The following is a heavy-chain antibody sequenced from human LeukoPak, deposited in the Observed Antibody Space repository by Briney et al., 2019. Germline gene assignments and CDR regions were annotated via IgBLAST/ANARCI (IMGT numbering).Heavy chain of an antibody. D-gene: IGHD6-19*01. CDR3: ARGQGEQWLVYGNAFDI. CDR1: GGSISSSSYY. J-gene: IGHJ3*02. CDR2: IYYSGST. V-gene: IGHV4-39*07. Sequence: SETLSLTCTVSGGSISSSSYYWGWIRQPPGKGLEWIGSIYYSGSTYYNPSLKSRVTISVDTSKNQFSLKLSSVTAADTAVYYCARGQGEQWLVYGNAFDIWGQGTMVTVSS.